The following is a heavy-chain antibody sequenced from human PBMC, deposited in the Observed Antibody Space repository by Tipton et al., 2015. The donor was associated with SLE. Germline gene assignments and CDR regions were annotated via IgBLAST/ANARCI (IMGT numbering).Heavy chain of an antibody. CDR1: GFTFSTYA. J-gene: IGHJ4*02. D-gene: IGHD3-3*01. CDR3: AKDRGFWSGYYPVDY. V-gene: IGHV3-23*01. Sequence: GSLRLSCAASGFTFSTYAMSWVRQAPEKGLEWVSAISGGGGTTYYADSVKGRFTISRDNSQNTLYLQMNSLRAEDTAVYYCAKDRGFWSGYYPVDYWGQGTLVTVSS. CDR2: ISGGGGTT.